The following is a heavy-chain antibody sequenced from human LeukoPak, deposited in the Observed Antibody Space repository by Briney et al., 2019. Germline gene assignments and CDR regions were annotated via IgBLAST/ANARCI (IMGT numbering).Heavy chain of an antibody. CDR2: INPNSGGT. D-gene: IGHD3-22*01. Sequence: ASVKVSCKASGYTFTGYYMHWVRQAPGQGLEWMGWINPNSGGTNYAQKFQGRVTMTRDTSIGTAYMELSRLRSDDTAVYYCAREGNYYDSSGYNYWGQGTLVTVSS. CDR3: AREGNYYDSSGYNY. J-gene: IGHJ4*02. CDR1: GYTFTGYY. V-gene: IGHV1-2*02.